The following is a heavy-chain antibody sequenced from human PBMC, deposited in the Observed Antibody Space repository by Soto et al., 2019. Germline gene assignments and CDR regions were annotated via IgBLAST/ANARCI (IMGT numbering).Heavy chain of an antibody. D-gene: IGHD3-22*01. J-gene: IGHJ4*02. V-gene: IGHV4-4*02. CDR2: IYHSGST. Sequence: SETLSLTCAVSGGSISSSSWWSWFRQPPGKGLEWIGEIYHSGSTNYNPSLKSRVTISVDKSKNQFSLKLSSVTAADTAVYYCARKYYYDSSGYDYWGQGTLVTVSS. CDR1: GGSISSSSW. CDR3: ARKYYYDSSGYDY.